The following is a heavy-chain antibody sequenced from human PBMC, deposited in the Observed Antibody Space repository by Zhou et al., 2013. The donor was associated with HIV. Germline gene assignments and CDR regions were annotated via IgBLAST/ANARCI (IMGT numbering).Heavy chain of an antibody. D-gene: IGHD1-1*01. Sequence: QVQLVQSGPELKKPGASVKVSCKTSGYSFGDHFIHWIRQAPGQGLEWVGWVKPDTGVTHYAQRFQGRVTVTRDTSISTAYMELSRLRSDDTAVYYCARGWKAPMDVWGKGTTVTVSS. CDR3: ARGWKAPMDV. CDR2: VKPDTGVT. J-gene: IGHJ6*03. CDR1: GYSFGDHF. V-gene: IGHV1-2*02.